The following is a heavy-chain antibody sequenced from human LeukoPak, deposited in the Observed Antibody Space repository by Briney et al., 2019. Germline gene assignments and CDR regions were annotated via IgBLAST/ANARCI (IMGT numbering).Heavy chain of an antibody. CDR1: GGSISSYY. V-gene: IGHV4-59*01. J-gene: IGHJ6*03. CDR3: ARVDYYGSGRPYYYMDV. Sequence: SETLSLTCTVSGGSISSYYWSWIRQPPGKGLEWIGYIYYSGSTNYNPSLKSRVTISVDTSKNQFSLKLSSVTAADTAVYYCARVDYYGSGRPYYYMDVWGKGTTVTVSS. D-gene: IGHD3-10*01. CDR2: IYYSGST.